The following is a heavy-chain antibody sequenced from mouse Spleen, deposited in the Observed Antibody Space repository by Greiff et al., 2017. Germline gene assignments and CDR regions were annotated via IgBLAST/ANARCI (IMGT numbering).Heavy chain of an antibody. Sequence: EVKVVESEGGLVQPGSSMKLSCTASGFTFSDYYMAWVRQVPEKGLEWVANINYDGSSTYYLDSLKSRFIISRDNAKNILYLQMSSLKSEDTATYYCARGLWGYYFDYWGQGTTLTVSS. V-gene: IGHV5-16*01. CDR3: ARGLWGYYFDY. CDR1: GFTFSDYY. J-gene: IGHJ2*01. CDR2: INYDGSST. D-gene: IGHD6-1*01.